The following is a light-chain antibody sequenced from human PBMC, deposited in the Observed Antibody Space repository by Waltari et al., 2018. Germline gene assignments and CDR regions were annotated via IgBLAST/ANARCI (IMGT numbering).Light chain of an antibody. CDR2: NDN. V-gene: IGLV3-21*02. J-gene: IGLJ3*02. CDR1: DIGTKS. Sequence: SYALTQPPSVSVAPGQPARIPCGGNDIGTKSVHWYQQKPGQAPGLVVYNDNNRPSGIPERLSGSNSGNTATLTISRVEAGDEADFYCQVWDSNGDRWVFGGGTKLTVL. CDR3: QVWDSNGDRWV.